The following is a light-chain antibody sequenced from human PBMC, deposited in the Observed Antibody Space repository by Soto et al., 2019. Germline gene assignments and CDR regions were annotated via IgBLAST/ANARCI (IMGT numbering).Light chain of an antibody. CDR2: SNN. CDR1: SSNIGSNT. V-gene: IGLV1-44*01. CDR3: AAWDDSLNGVV. J-gene: IGLJ2*01. Sequence: QLVLTQPPSASGTPGQRVTISCSGSSSNIGSNTVNWYQQLPGTAPKLLIYSNNQRPSGVPDRFSSSKSGTSASLAISGLQSEDEADYCCAAWDDSLNGVVFGGGTKVTVL.